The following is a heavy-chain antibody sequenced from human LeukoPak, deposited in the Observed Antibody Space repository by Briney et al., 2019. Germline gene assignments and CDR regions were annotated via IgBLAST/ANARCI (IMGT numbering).Heavy chain of an antibody. J-gene: IGHJ3*02. CDR2: IYSGGST. V-gene: IGHV3-53*01. Sequence: PGGSLRLSCTVSGFTVSSDSMSWVRQAPGKGLEWVSFIYSGGSTHYSDSVKGRFTISRDNSKNTLYLQMNSLRAEGTAVYYCASPPIQPNPLDAFDIWGQGTMVTVSS. D-gene: IGHD5-18*01. CDR1: GFTVSSDS. CDR3: ASPPIQPNPLDAFDI.